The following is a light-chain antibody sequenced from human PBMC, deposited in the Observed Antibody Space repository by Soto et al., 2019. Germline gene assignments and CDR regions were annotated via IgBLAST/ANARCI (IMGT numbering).Light chain of an antibody. V-gene: IGKV3-15*01. CDR1: QSVSSN. Sequence: EIVMTQSPATLSVSPGERATLSCRASQSVSSNLAWYQQKPGQAPRLLIYGASTSATGIPARFSGSGSGTEFTLTISSLQSEDFAVYYCQQYNNWCRTFGQGTKVDIK. J-gene: IGKJ1*01. CDR3: QQYNNWCRT. CDR2: GAS.